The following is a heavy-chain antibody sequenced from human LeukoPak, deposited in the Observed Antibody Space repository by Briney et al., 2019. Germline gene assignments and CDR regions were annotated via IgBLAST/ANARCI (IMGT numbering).Heavy chain of an antibody. V-gene: IGHV3-53*01. CDR1: GFTVSSNY. Sequence: GGSLRLSCAASGFTVSSNYMSWVRQAPGKGLEWVSVIYSGGSTYYADSVRGRFTISRDNSKNTLYLQMNSLRAEDTAVYYCTKRGRDWGPFDYWGQGTLVTVSS. CDR2: IYSGGST. J-gene: IGHJ4*02. D-gene: IGHD7-27*01. CDR3: TKRGRDWGPFDY.